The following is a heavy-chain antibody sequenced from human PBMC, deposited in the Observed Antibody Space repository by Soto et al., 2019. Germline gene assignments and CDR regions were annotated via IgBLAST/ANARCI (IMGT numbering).Heavy chain of an antibody. J-gene: IGHJ4*02. CDR3: ARERYCSSTSCSQFDY. CDR1: GFTFSSYG. Sequence: GGSLRLSCAASGFTFSSYGIHWVRQAPGKGLEWVAVIWYDGSNKYYADSVKGRFTISRDNSKNTLYLQMNSLRAEDTAVYYCARERYCSSTSCSQFDYWGQGTLVTVSS. V-gene: IGHV3-33*01. CDR2: IWYDGSNK. D-gene: IGHD2-2*01.